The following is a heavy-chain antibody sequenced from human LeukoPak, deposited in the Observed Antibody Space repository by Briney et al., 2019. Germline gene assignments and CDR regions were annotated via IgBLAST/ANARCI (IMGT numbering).Heavy chain of an antibody. CDR3: ARRGNWNEVPPRNWFDP. CDR2: INHVGGT. D-gene: IGHD1-1*01. V-gene: IGHV4-34*01. J-gene: IGHJ5*02. Sequence: SETLSLTCAVYGGSFSGYYWNWIRQPPGKGLEWIGEINHVGGTNYNPSLKSRLTISVDTSNNQFSLKLSSVTAADTAVYYCARRGNWNEVPPRNWFDPWGQGTLVTVSS. CDR1: GGSFSGYY.